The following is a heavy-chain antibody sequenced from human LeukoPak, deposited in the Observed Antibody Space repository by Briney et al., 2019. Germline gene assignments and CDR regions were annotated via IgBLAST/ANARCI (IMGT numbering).Heavy chain of an antibody. CDR1: GGSISSSSYY. CDR2: IYYSGST. J-gene: IGHJ4*02. Sequence: PSETLSLTCTVSGGSISSSSYYWGWIRQPPGKGLEWIGSIYYSGSTYYNPSLKSRVTISVDTSKNQFSLKLSSVTAADTAVYYCARPGDCSSTSCYHYWGQGTLVTVSS. V-gene: IGHV4-39*01. CDR3: ARPGDCSSTSCYHY. D-gene: IGHD2-2*01.